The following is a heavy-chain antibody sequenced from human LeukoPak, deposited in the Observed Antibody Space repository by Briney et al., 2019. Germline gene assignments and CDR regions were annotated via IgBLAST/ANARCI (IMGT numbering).Heavy chain of an antibody. J-gene: IGHJ4*02. CDR2: ISGSGGST. D-gene: IGHD3-16*02. V-gene: IGHV3-23*01. Sequence: PGGSLRLSCAASGFTFSSYAMSWVRQDPGKGLEWVSAISGSGGSTYYADSVKGRFTISRDNAKNSLYLQMNSLRAEDTAVYYCARDRYRMFDFWGQGTLVTVSS. CDR1: GFTFSSYA. CDR3: ARDRYRMFDF.